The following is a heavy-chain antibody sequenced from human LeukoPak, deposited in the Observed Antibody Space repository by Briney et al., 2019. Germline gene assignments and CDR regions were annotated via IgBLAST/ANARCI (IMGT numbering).Heavy chain of an antibody. CDR3: ARSLAFCGGDCCPLDY. V-gene: IGHV3-21*01. Sequence: PGGSLRLSCAASGFTISSYSMNWVRQAPGKGLEWVSSITSSSSYIYYADSVRGRFTISRDNAKDSLYLQMNSLRAEDTAMYYCARSLAFCGGDCCPLDYWGQGTLVTVSS. CDR1: GFTISSYS. D-gene: IGHD2-21*02. J-gene: IGHJ4*02. CDR2: ITSSSSYI.